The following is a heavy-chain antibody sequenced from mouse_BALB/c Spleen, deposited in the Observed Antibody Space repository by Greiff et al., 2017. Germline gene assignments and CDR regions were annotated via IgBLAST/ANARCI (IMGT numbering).Heavy chain of an antibody. CDR2: IYPSDSYT. CDR3: TRHYYYGSSYGYFDV. V-gene: IGHV1-69*02. Sequence: VKLQQPGAELVRPGASVKLSCKASGYTFTSYWINWVKQRPGQGLEWIGNIYPSDSYTNYNQKFKDKATLTVDKSSSTAYMQLSSPTSEDSAVYYCTRHYYYGSSYGYFDVWGAGTTVTVSS. CDR1: GYTFTSYW. J-gene: IGHJ1*01. D-gene: IGHD1-1*01.